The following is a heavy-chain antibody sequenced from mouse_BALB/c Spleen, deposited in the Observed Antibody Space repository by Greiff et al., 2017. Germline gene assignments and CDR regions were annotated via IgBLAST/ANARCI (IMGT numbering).Heavy chain of an antibody. Sequence: VQLQQSGAELVRSGASVKLSCTASGFNIKDYYMHWVKQRPEQGLEWIGWIDPENGDTEYAPKFQGKATMTADTSSNTAYLQLSSLTSEDTAVYYRNAGTTVVGDAMDYWGQGTSVTVSS. CDR2: IDPENGDT. CDR1: GFNIKDYY. D-gene: IGHD1-1*01. V-gene: IGHV14-4*02. CDR3: NAGTTVVGDAMDY. J-gene: IGHJ4*01.